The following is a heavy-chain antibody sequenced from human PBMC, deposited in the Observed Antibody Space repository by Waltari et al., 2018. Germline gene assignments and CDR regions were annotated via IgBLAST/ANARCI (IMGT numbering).Heavy chain of an antibody. CDR2: ISYDGSNK. D-gene: IGHD4-17*01. V-gene: IGHV3-30*01. CDR3: ARDMAFYDYGYYYYYMDV. Sequence: QVQLVESGGGVVQPGRSLRLSCAASGFTFSSYAMHWVRQAPGQGLEWVAVISYDGSNKYYADSVKGRFTISRDNSKNTLYLQMNSLRAEDTAVYYCARDMAFYDYGYYYYYMDVWGKGTTVTVSS. CDR1: GFTFSSYA. J-gene: IGHJ6*03.